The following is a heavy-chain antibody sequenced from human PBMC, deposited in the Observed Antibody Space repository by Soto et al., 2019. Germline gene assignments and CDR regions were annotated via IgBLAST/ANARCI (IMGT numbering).Heavy chain of an antibody. V-gene: IGHV1-2*04. CDR2: INPNSGGT. Sequence: ASVKVSCKASGYTFTGYYMHWVRQAPGQGLEWMGWINPNSGGTNYAQKFQGWVTMTRDTSTSTAYMELSSLRSEDTAVYYCARAADFDYWGQGTLVTVSS. CDR3: ARAADFDY. J-gene: IGHJ4*02. CDR1: GYTFTGYY.